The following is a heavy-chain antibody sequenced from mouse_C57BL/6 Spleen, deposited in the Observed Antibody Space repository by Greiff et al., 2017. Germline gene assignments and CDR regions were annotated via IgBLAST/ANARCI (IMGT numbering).Heavy chain of an antibody. CDR1: GYTFTSYW. D-gene: IGHD3-2*02. J-gene: IGHJ2*01. Sequence: VKLQQPGAELVRPGSSVKLSCKASGYTFTSYWMDWVKQRPGQGLEWIGNIYPSDSETHYNQRFKDKATLTVDKSSSTAYMQLSSLTSEDSAVYYCAREELRLQGGFDYWGQGTTLTVSS. V-gene: IGHV1-61*01. CDR2: IYPSDSET. CDR3: AREELRLQGGFDY.